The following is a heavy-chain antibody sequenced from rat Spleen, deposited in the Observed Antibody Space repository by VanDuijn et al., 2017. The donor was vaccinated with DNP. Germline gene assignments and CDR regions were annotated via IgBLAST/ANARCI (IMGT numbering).Heavy chain of an antibody. J-gene: IGHJ2*01. Sequence: EVQLQESGPGLVEPSQSLSLTCSVTGYSITRSYRWNWIRKFPGNKLEWMGYINSADSTYYNPSLKSRISITRDTSKNQFFLQVNSVTTEDTATYYCVSGPYGYNYFDYWGQGVMVTVSS. CDR1: GYSITRSYR. CDR3: VSGPYGYNYFDY. V-gene: IGHV3-3*01. CDR2: INSADST. D-gene: IGHD1-9*01.